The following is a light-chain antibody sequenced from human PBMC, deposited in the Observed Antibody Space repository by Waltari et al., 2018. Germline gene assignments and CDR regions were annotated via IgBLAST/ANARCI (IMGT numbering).Light chain of an antibody. CDR1: ESVSTN. CDR3: QQYNSWPPYT. V-gene: IGKV3D-15*01. J-gene: IGKJ2*01. CDR2: GAS. Sequence: VMTQSPGTLTVSLGDTVTLSCGVSESVSTNLAWYQQKPGQAPRVLIYGASTRAAGTPARFSGSGSRTEFSLTISSLQPEDSAVYYCQQYNSWPPYTFGQGTKLDI.